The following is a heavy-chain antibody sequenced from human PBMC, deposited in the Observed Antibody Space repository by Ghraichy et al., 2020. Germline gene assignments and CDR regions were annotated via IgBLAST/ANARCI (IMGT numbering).Heavy chain of an antibody. CDR3: AREYCSGGSCFFGTGGSHFDY. Sequence: GGSLRLSCAASGFTLSNYWMHWVRQTPGKGLVWVSRIKSDGSSTIYADSVKGRFTISRDNAKNTLYLQMNSLSAEDTAVYYCAREYCSGGSCFFGTGGSHFDYWGQGTLVTVSS. CDR2: IKSDGSST. J-gene: IGHJ4*02. V-gene: IGHV3-74*01. D-gene: IGHD2-15*01. CDR1: GFTLSNYW.